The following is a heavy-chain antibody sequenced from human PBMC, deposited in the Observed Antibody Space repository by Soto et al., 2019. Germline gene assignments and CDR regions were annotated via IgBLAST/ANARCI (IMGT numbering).Heavy chain of an antibody. J-gene: IGHJ6*02. CDR2: INPNSGGT. CDR1: GYTFTDYY. CDR3: ARKLELRGSYYYYYDMDG. D-gene: IGHD1-7*01. V-gene: IGHV1-2*02. Sequence: GASVKVSCKASGYTFTDYYMHWVRQAPGQGLEWMGWINPNSGGTNYAQKFQGRVTMTRDTSISTAYMELSRLRSDDTAVYYCARKLELRGSYYYYYDMDGWGQGTTVTVS.